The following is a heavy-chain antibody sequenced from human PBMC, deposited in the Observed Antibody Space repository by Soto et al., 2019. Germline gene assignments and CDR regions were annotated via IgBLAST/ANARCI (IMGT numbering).Heavy chain of an antibody. CDR3: VYMPPQHWMSFSV. V-gene: IGHV2-5*04. CDR1: GFSLSTTSVG. CDR2: IYWDGDK. Sequence: QIILKESGPTLVKPTQTLTLTCNFSGFSLSTTSVGVGWIRQPPGKALEWLALIYWDGDKRYSPSQKRRLTIPKDTSKTQVVLIMTNMDPVDTGTYYCVYMPPQHWMSFSVWGQGTMVTVSS. J-gene: IGHJ3*01. D-gene: IGHD1-1*01.